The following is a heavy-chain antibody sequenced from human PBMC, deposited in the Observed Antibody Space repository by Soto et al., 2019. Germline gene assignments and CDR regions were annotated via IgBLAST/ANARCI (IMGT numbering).Heavy chain of an antibody. CDR1: GFTFSSYG. D-gene: IGHD5-12*01. CDR3: AKYQVEWLQFGGSYYFDY. Sequence: PGGSLRLSCAASGFTFSSYGMHWVRQAPGKGLEWVAVISYDGSNKYYADSVKGRFTISRDNSKNTLYLQMNSLRAEDTAVYYCAKYQVEWLQFGGSYYFDYWGQGTLVTVSS. V-gene: IGHV3-30*18. J-gene: IGHJ4*02. CDR2: ISYDGSNK.